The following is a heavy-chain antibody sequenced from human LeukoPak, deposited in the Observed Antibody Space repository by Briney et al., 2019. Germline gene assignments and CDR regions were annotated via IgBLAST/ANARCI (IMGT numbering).Heavy chain of an antibody. CDR3: ARTAARRFDY. Sequence: ASVKDSCKAAGYTFPSDFMHWVRQAPGQGLEWMGIINPTGGSTTYAQKFQGRVTMTRDTSTSTVYMELSSLRSDDTAVYYCARTAARRFDYWGQGTLVTVSS. D-gene: IGHD6-6*01. J-gene: IGHJ4*02. CDR1: GYTFPSDF. V-gene: IGHV1-46*01. CDR2: INPTGGST.